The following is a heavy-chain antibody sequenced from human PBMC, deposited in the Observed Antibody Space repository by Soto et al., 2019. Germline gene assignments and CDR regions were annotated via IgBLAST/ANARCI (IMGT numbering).Heavy chain of an antibody. J-gene: IGHJ6*02. CDR2: INPNSGGT. D-gene: IGHD5-12*01. CDR3: AREDIVAKISYYYGMDV. Sequence: ASVKIFCKASGYTFTGYYMHWVRQAPGQGLEWMGWINPNSGGTNYAQKFQGRVTMTRDTSISTAYMELSRLRSDDTAVYYCAREDIVAKISYYYGMDVWGQGTTVTVSS. V-gene: IGHV1-2*02. CDR1: GYTFTGYY.